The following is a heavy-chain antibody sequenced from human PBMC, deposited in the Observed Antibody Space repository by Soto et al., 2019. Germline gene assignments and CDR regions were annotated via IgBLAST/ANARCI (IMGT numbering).Heavy chain of an antibody. CDR3: ARIGYYDYVWGSYRYTALDY. CDR1: GYTFTSYH. CDR2: INPSGGST. D-gene: IGHD3-16*02. J-gene: IGHJ4*02. Sequence: GSSVKVSCKASGYTFTSYHMHWVRQAPGQGLEWMGIINPSGGSTSYAQKFQGRVTMTRDTSTSTVYMELSSLRSDDTAVYYCARIGYYDYVWGSYRYTALDYWGQGTLVTVSS. V-gene: IGHV1-46*01.